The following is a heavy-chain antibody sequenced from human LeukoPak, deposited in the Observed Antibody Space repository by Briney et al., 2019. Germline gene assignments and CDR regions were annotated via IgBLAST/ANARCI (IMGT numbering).Heavy chain of an antibody. V-gene: IGHV3-23*01. D-gene: IGHD6-19*01. CDR1: GFTFSGYG. CDR3: ASHTSAWSNFDY. CDR2: ISGSGASI. Sequence: PGGSLRLSCAASGFTFSGYGMSWVRQAPGQGLEWVSAISGSGASIYYADSAQGRFTISRDSSKNTLYLQMNSLRAEDTAIYYCASHTSAWSNFDYWGQGTLVTVSS. J-gene: IGHJ4*02.